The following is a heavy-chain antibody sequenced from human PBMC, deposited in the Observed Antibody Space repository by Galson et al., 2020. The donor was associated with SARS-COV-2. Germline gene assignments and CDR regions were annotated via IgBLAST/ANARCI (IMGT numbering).Heavy chain of an antibody. D-gene: IGHD3-10*01. Sequence: ASVKVSCKASGYTFSSYDINWVRQAAGQGLEWMGWMNPNSGNTGYVQKFQDRVTITRDSSISTAYMELTSLRSEDTAVYYCARGMTNYYTSRSYIYYFDYWGQGTLVTVSS. CDR3: ARGMTNYYTSRSYIYYFDY. CDR2: MNPNSGNT. J-gene: IGHJ4*02. V-gene: IGHV1-8*03. CDR1: GYTFSSYD.